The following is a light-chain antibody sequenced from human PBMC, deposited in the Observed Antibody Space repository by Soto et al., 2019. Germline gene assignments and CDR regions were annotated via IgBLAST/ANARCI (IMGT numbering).Light chain of an antibody. V-gene: IGLV2-8*01. CDR2: EVN. J-gene: IGLJ1*01. CDR1: SXDVGGYNY. CDR3: SSYAGSSNV. Sequence: QSVLTQPPSASGSPGQSVAISCTGTSXDVGGYNYVSWYQQHPGKAPKLMIYEVNKRPSGVPDRFSGSKSGNTASLTVSGLQAEDKADYYCSSYAGSSNVFGTGTKVTVL.